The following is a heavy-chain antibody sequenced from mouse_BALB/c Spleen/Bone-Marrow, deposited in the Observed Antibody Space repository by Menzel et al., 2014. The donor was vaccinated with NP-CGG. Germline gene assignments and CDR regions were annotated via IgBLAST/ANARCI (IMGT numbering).Heavy chain of an antibody. CDR1: GFNIKDTY. D-gene: IGHD2-1*01. CDR3: ARSYYYVNYYYAMYY. Sequence: EVQGVESGAELVKPGASVKLSCTASGFNIKDTYMHWVKQRPEQGLEWIGRIDPANGNTKYDPKFQGKATITADTSSNTSYLQLINLTSDHTAVYYCARSYYYVNYYYAMYYWGQRTSVTVSS. CDR2: IDPANGNT. J-gene: IGHJ4*01. V-gene: IGHV14-3*02.